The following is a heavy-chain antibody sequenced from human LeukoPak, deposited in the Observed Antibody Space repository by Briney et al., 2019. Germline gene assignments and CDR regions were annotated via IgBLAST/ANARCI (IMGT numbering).Heavy chain of an antibody. Sequence: PGGSLRLSCAASGFTFSNYAMSWVRQAPGKGLEWVSAISGSGGSTYYADSVKGRFTISRDNSKNTLYMQMNGLRAEDTAVYYCARASIAARRAFDYWGQGTLVTVSS. CDR3: ARASIAARRAFDY. CDR2: ISGSGGST. J-gene: IGHJ4*02. D-gene: IGHD6-6*01. CDR1: GFTFSNYA. V-gene: IGHV3-23*01.